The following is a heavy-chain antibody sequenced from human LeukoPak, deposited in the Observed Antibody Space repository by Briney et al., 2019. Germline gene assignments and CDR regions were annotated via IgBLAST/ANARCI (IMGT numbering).Heavy chain of an antibody. D-gene: IGHD6-19*01. Sequence: SETLSLTCRVSGGSISGSDFYWGWIRQPPGQGLEWIGSINYGGATYYKPSLRSRVTMSVDMSKNEFSLELQSVTAADTAMYYCARLGPGGWYKGAYFQHWGQGTLVTV. CDR1: GGSISGSDFY. J-gene: IGHJ1*01. V-gene: IGHV4-39*01. CDR2: INYGGAT. CDR3: ARLGPGGWYKGAYFQH.